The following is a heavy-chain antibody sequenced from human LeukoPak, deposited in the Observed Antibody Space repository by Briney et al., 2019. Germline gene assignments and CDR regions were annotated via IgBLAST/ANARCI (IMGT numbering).Heavy chain of an antibody. CDR2: TYYRSKWYN. D-gene: IGHD6-13*01. Sequence: SQTLSLTCAISGDSVSSNSAAWNWIRQSPSRGLEWLGRTYYRSKWYNDYAVSVKSRITINPDTSKNQFSLQLNSVTPEDTAVYYCARDAVGAGSWYEDGWFDPWGQGTLVTVSS. CDR3: ARDAVGAGSWYEDGWFDP. V-gene: IGHV6-1*01. CDR1: GDSVSSNSAA. J-gene: IGHJ5*02.